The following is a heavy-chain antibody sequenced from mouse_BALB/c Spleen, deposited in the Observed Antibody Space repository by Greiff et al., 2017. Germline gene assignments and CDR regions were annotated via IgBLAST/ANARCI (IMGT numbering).Heavy chain of an antibody. V-gene: IGHV5-17*02. CDR3: ARGYGNPYYAMDY. D-gene: IGHD2-10*02. CDR1: GFTFSSFG. J-gene: IGHJ4*01. Sequence: EVQVVESGGGLVQPGGSRKLSCAASGFTFSSFGMHWVRQAPEKGLEWVAYISSGSSTIYYADTVKGRFTISRDNPKNTLFLQMTSLRSEDTAMYYCARGYGNPYYAMDYWGQGTSVTVSS. CDR2: ISSGSSTI.